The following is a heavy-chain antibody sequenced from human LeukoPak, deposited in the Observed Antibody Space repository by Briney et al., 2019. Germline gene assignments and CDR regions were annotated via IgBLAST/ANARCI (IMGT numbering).Heavy chain of an antibody. J-gene: IGHJ1*01. D-gene: IGHD6-13*01. V-gene: IGHV3-30*18. Sequence: GRSLRLSCAASGFTFSSYGMHWVRQAPGKGLEWVAVISYDGSNKYYADSVKGRFTISRDNSKNTLYLQMNSLRAEDTAVYYCAKAPPTAAGWYFQHWGQGTLVTVSS. CDR1: GFTFSSYG. CDR3: AKAPPTAAGWYFQH. CDR2: ISYDGSNK.